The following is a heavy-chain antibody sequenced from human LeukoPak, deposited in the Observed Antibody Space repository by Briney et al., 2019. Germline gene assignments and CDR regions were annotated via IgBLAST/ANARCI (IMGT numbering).Heavy chain of an antibody. D-gene: IGHD3-3*01. CDR2: IYPGDSDT. CDR1: GYTFSSYW. V-gene: IGHV5-51*01. J-gene: IGHJ4*02. Sequence: GESLRVSCKGSGYTFSSYWIGWVRQMPGKGLEWMGIIYPGDSDTRYSPSLQGQVTISVDTSIGTAYLQWSSLKASDTAIYYCARQNDFRLDYWGQGTLVTVSS. CDR3: ARQNDFRLDY.